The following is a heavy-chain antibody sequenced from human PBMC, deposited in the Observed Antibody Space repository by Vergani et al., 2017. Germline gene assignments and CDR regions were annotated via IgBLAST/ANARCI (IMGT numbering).Heavy chain of an antibody. D-gene: IGHD2-2*01. CDR3: ARGRKYCSSTSCYLYYYYYYMDG. J-gene: IGHJ6*03. Sequence: QVQLQQWGAGLLKPSETLSLTCAVYGGPFSGYYWSWIRQPPGKGLEWIGEINHSGSTNYNPSLKSRVTISVDTSKNQFSLKLSSVTAADTAVYYCARGRKYCSSTSCYLYYYYYYMDGWGKGTTVTVSS. CDR1: GGPFSGYY. V-gene: IGHV4-34*01. CDR2: INHSGST.